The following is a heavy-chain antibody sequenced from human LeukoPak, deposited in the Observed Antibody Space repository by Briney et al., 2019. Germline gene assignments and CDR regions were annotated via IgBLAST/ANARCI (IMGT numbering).Heavy chain of an antibody. CDR3: ASGSLASYFDH. CDR1: GYTFSGYY. Sequence: ASVKVSCKASGYTFSGYYLHCVRQAPGQGLEWMGWINPNSGGTKYVQKFQGRVTMTRDTSISTAYMELSRLRSDDTAVYYCASGSLASYFDHWGRRTLVTVSS. D-gene: IGHD3-16*01. V-gene: IGHV1-2*02. J-gene: IGHJ4*02. CDR2: INPNSGGT.